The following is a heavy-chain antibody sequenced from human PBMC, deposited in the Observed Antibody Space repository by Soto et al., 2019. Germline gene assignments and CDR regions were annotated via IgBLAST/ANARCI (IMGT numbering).Heavy chain of an antibody. J-gene: IGHJ5*01. V-gene: IGHV4-61*01. CDR2: MYKTGET. D-gene: IGHD3-22*01. CDR1: GGSVSTGMNY. Sequence: SETLSLTCTVPGGSVSTGMNYWGWVRQPPGKALEFIGYMYKTGETLLNSSLKSRVTLSMETSKNQFSLTLSAVTAADTAMYYCSTRTYDTNGYYRFDPWGQGTLVTV. CDR3: STRTYDTNGYYRFDP.